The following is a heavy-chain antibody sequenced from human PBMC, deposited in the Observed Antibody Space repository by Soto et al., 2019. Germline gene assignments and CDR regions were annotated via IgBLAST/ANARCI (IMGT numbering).Heavy chain of an antibody. CDR1: GGSISSYY. CDR2: IYYSGNT. D-gene: IGHD4-17*01. J-gene: IGHJ4*02. CDR3: ARRYGYYFDY. Sequence: QVQLQESGPGLVKPSETLSLTCTVSGGSISSYYWSWIRQPPGKGLEWIGHIYYSGNTNYNPSRNSRVTISVDTSKNHLSLKLSSVTAADTAVYYCARRYGYYFDYWGQGTLVTVSS. V-gene: IGHV4-59*08.